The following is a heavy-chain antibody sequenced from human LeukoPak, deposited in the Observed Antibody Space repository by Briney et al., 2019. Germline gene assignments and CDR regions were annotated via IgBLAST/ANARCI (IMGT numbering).Heavy chain of an antibody. V-gene: IGHV1-46*03. CDR3: ARDSSGSYKRGRFDL. J-gene: IGHJ5*02. Sequence: CKASGYTFTSYYMHWVRQAPGQGLEWMGIINPSGGSTSYAQKFQGRVTMTRDTSTSTVYMELSSLRSEDTAVYYCARDSSGSYKRGRFDLWGQGTLVTVSS. D-gene: IGHD3-10*01. CDR2: INPSGGST. CDR1: GYTFTSYY.